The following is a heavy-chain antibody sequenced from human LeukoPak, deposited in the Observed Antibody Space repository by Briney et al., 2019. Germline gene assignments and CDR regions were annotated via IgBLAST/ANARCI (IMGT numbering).Heavy chain of an antibody. D-gene: IGHD2-15*01. V-gene: IGHV1-3*01. CDR3: ARLCSGGSCYYYFDY. CDR2: INAGNGNT. Sequence: EASVKVSCKASGYTFTGYAMHWVRQAPGQRLEWMGWINAGNGNTKYSQKFQGRVTITRDTSASTAYMELSSLRSEDTAVYYCARLCSGGSCYYYFDYWGQGTLVTVSS. J-gene: IGHJ4*02. CDR1: GYTFTGYA.